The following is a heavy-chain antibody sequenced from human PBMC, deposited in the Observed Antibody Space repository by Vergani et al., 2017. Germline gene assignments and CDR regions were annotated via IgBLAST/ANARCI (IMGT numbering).Heavy chain of an antibody. D-gene: IGHD5-12*01. J-gene: IGHJ4*02. CDR1: GFTFSSYD. V-gene: IGHV3-23*04. CDR2: ISGSGGGT. Sequence: VQLVESGGGVVQPGRSLRLSCAASGFTFSSYDMSWVRQAPGKGLEWVSAISGSGGGTYYADSVKGRFTISRDNSKNTLYLQMNSLRAEDTAVYSCAKQTYSGYDYLDYWGQGTLVTVSS. CDR3: AKQTYSGYDYLDY.